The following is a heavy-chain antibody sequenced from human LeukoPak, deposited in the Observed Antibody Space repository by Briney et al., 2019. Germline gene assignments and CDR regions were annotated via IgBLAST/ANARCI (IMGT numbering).Heavy chain of an antibody. V-gene: IGHV1-2*02. CDR1: GYTFTGYY. CDR3: ARVGYCSGGTCPYYFDL. D-gene: IGHD2-15*01. CDR2: INPNGGGT. Sequence: ASVKVSCTASGYTFTGYYMHWVRQAPGKGLEWMGCINPNGGGTNYAQKFQGRVTMTRDPSISTAYMELSSLRSDDTAVYYCARVGYCSGGTCPYYFDLWGQGTLVTVSS. J-gene: IGHJ4*02.